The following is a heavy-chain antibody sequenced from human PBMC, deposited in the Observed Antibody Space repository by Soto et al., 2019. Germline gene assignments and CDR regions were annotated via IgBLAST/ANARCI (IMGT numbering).Heavy chain of an antibody. D-gene: IGHD2-2*01. CDR2: IKYSGYT. CDR1: GGSISSISYY. CDR3: ARVDIAVVPSTTFDY. V-gene: IGHV4-39*01. Sequence: QLQLQESGPGLVKPSETLALTCTVSGGSISSISYYWGWIRQPPGKGLEWIGSIKYSGYTFYNPSLKSRVTMSVDTSKNQFSLRLSSVTAAETAVYYCARVDIAVVPSTTFDYWGQGTLVTVSS. J-gene: IGHJ4*02.